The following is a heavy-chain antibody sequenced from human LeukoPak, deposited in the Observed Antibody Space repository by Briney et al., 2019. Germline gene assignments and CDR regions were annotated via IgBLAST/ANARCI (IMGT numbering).Heavy chain of an antibody. CDR2: IRYDGSNK. Sequence: GGSLRLSCAASGFTFSSYAMHWVRQAPGKGLEWVAFIRYDGSNKYYADSVKGRFTISRDNSKNTLYLQVNSLRAEDTAVYYCAKVGYSGSYTLFDYWGQGTLVTVSS. D-gene: IGHD1-26*01. V-gene: IGHV3-30*02. J-gene: IGHJ4*02. CDR3: AKVGYSGSYTLFDY. CDR1: GFTFSSYA.